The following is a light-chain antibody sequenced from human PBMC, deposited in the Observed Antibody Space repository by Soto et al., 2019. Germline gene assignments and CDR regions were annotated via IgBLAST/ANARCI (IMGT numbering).Light chain of an antibody. Sequence: EIVLTQSHGTLSLSPGERATLSCRASQSVSSSYLAWYQQKPGQAPRLLIYDASSRATGIPDRFSGGGSGTDFTLTISRLEPEDFAVYYCQQFSSYPLTFGGGTKVDIK. J-gene: IGKJ4*01. CDR3: QQFSSYPLT. V-gene: IGKV3-20*01. CDR1: QSVSSSY. CDR2: DAS.